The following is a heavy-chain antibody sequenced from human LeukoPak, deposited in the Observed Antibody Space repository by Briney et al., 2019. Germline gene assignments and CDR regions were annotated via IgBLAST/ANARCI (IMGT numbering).Heavy chain of an antibody. V-gene: IGHV1-69*05. CDR2: IIPIFGTA. D-gene: IGHD6-6*01. J-gene: IGHJ4*02. CDR1: GGTFSSYA. Sequence: HGASVKVSCKASGGTFSSYAISWVRQAPGQGLEWMGGIIPIFGTANYAQKFQGRVTMTRDTSINTAYMELSSLRSEDTAVYYCARWLVRGSRSSYFDYWGQGTLVTVSS. CDR3: ARWLVRGSRSSYFDY.